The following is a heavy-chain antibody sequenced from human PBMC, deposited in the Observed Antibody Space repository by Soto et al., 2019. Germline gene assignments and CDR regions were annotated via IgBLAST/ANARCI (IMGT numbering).Heavy chain of an antibody. CDR3: EHSPWGAAPDY. CDR2: IYWNDDK. J-gene: IGHJ4*02. V-gene: IGHV2-5*01. D-gene: IGHD3-16*01. CDR1: GFSVSARGVG. Sequence: DPTLVNPTQSLTLTCTVSGFSVSARGVGVGWIRQPPGKALEWLGIIYWNDDKRYSPSLKSRLTITKDTSKNQVVLTMTNIDPVDTATYYCEHSPWGAAPDYWGQGTPVTVSS.